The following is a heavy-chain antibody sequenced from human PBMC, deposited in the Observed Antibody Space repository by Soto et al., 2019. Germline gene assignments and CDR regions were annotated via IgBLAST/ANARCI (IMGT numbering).Heavy chain of an antibody. J-gene: IGHJ5*02. CDR2: IYSGGST. CDR1: GFTVSSNY. CDR3: ARGFGGGWFDP. Sequence: EVQLVESGGGLVQPGGSLRLSCAASGFTVSSNYMSWVRQAPGKGLEWVSVIYSGGSTYYADTVKGRFTISRDNSKNTLYIQMHSLRDEDTAVYYCARGFGGGWFDPWGQGTLVTVFS. V-gene: IGHV3-66*01. D-gene: IGHD3-16*01.